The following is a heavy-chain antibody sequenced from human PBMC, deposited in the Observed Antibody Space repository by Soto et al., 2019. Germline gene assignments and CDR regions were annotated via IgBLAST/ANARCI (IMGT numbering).Heavy chain of an antibody. Sequence: ASVKVSCKASGYTFTSYGISWVRQAPGQGLEWMGWISAYNGNTNYAQKLQGRVTMTTDTSTSTAYMELRSLRPDDTAVYYCARWQWLGTPFDYWGQGTLVTVSS. J-gene: IGHJ4*02. CDR1: GYTFTSYG. CDR2: ISAYNGNT. D-gene: IGHD6-19*01. CDR3: ARWQWLGTPFDY. V-gene: IGHV1-18*01.